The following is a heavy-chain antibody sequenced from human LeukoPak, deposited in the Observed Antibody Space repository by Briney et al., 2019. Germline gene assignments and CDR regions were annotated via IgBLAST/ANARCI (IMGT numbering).Heavy chain of an antibody. CDR3: ASIVGYCSSTSCSDYYYYGMDV. CDR2: ISAYNGNT. Sequence: ASVKVSCKASGYTFTSYGISWVRQAPGQGPEWMGWISAYNGNTNYAQKLQGRVTMTTDTSTSTAYMQLRSLRSDDTAVYYCASIVGYCSSTSCSDYYYYGMDVWGQGTTVTVSS. V-gene: IGHV1-18*01. J-gene: IGHJ6*02. D-gene: IGHD2-2*01. CDR1: GYTFTSYG.